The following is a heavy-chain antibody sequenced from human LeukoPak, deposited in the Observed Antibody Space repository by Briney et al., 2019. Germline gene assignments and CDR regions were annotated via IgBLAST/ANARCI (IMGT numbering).Heavy chain of an antibody. CDR2: IKEDGSEK. CDR1: GFTFSSYW. Sequence: GGSLTLSCAASGFTFSSYWMSWVRQAPGKGLKWVANIKEDGSEKYYVDSVKGRFTISRDNAKNSLFLEMNSLRAEDTALYYCAREEPVAILSHWGQGTLVTVSS. J-gene: IGHJ4*02. CDR3: AREEPVAILSH. V-gene: IGHV3-7*01. D-gene: IGHD2-2*01.